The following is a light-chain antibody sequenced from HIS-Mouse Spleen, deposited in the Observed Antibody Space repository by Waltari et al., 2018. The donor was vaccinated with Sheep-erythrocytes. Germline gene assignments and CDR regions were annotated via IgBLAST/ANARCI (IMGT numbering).Light chain of an antibody. CDR3: SSYTSSSTGV. CDR1: SRDDGGYTT. CDR2: EVS. J-gene: IGLJ2*01. Sequence: SALTRPAWFTESQRQSITISSTGTSRDDGGYTTVSWYQQHPGKAPKLMIYEVSNRPSGVSNRFSGSKSGNTASLTISGLQAEDEADYYCSSYTSSSTGVFGGGTKLTVL. V-gene: IGLV2-14*01.